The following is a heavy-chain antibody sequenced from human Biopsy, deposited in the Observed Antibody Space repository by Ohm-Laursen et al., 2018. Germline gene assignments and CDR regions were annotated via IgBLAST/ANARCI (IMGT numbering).Heavy chain of an antibody. CDR3: ARNTGWYGDLYYFDY. Sequence: SVKVSCKTSGYSFTSYYMHWVRQAPGQGLEWMGVINPSGSTTSYPQIFQGRVTMTRDTSKSTVYMELSSLRSADTAVYFCARNTGWYGDLYYFDYWGQGTLVTVSS. D-gene: IGHD6-19*01. CDR2: INPSGSTT. CDR1: GYSFTSYY. V-gene: IGHV1-46*01. J-gene: IGHJ4*02.